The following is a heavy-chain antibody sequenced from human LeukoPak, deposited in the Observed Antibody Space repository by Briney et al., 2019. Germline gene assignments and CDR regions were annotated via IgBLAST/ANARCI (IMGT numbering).Heavy chain of an antibody. CDR3: AKVQWEGDYYYYYGMDV. Sequence: GGSLRLSCAASGFTFSRYAMHWVRQAPGKGLDWVAVMSYDGSNKYYADSVKGRFTISRDNSKNTLYLQMNSLRAEDTAVYYCAKVQWEGDYYYYYGMDVRGQGTTVTVSS. CDR2: MSYDGSNK. D-gene: IGHD1-26*01. J-gene: IGHJ6*02. CDR1: GFTFSRYA. V-gene: IGHV3-30*18.